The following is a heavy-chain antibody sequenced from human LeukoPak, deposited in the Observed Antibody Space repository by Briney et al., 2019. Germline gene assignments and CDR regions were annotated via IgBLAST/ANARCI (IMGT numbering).Heavy chain of an antibody. D-gene: IGHD6-13*01. CDR1: GYTFSSYA. CDR3: ARGRRVSATGLNSYYGMDV. CDR2: VWNDGRNK. V-gene: IGHV3-30*04. J-gene: IGHJ6*02. Sequence: GGSLRLSCAASGYTFSSYAMHWVRQAPGKGLEWVAVVWNDGRNKYSAYSVTGRFNISRDNSKDTLYLQMNSLRAEDTAVYHCARGRRVSATGLNSYYGMDVWGQGTTVTVSS.